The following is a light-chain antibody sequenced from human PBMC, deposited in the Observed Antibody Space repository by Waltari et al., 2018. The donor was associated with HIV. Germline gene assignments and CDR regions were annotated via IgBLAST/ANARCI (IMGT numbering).Light chain of an antibody. Sequence: EIVLTQSPVTLSLSPGERATLSCRASQSVRSNSLAWYQQKPGQAPRLLIYGVSSRATGIPDRFSGSGSGTDFTLTISRLEPEDFAMYYCQQRSSRPPLTFGGGTRVEIK. CDR2: GVS. CDR3: QQRSSRPPLT. CDR1: QSVRSNS. J-gene: IGKJ4*01. V-gene: IGKV3D-20*02.